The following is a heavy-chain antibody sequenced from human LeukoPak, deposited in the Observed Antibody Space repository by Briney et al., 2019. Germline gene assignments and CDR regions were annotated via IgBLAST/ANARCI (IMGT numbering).Heavy chain of an antibody. CDR1: GITFTDHG. CDR2: ISVSGGVT. CDR3: AKGFDFWRGLYYFDH. J-gene: IGHJ4*02. Sequence: PGGSLRLSCAASGITFTDHGLSWVHQAPGKGLEWVSSISVSGGVTLYADSVKGRFVISRDNSRSRVYLEMNRLRAEDTAVYYCAKGFDFWRGLYYFDHWGQGTLVTVSS. V-gene: IGHV3-23*01. D-gene: IGHD3-3*01.